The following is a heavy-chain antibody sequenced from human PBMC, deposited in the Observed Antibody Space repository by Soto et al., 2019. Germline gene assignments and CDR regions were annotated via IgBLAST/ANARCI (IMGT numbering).Heavy chain of an antibody. V-gene: IGHV4-31*03. D-gene: IGHD3-10*01. CDR3: AREGRSAAPQAGFDL. CDR1: GNSISTGVYY. CDR2: IFYSGNT. Sequence: PSETLSLTCTVSGNSISTGVYYWSWLRQHPVKGLEWIGHIFYSGNTHYSPSLESRVTISVDTSKNQFSIKLTSVTVADTAVYYCAREGRSAAPQAGFDLWGQGTLVTVSS. J-gene: IGHJ4*02.